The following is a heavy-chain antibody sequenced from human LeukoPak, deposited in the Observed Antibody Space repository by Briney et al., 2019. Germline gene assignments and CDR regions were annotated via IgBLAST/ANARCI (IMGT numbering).Heavy chain of an antibody. J-gene: IGHJ4*02. CDR2: IRSKANSYAT. Sequence: PGGSLRLSCAASGFTFSDYAMSWVRQASGKGLEWVGRIRSKANSYATAYAASVKGRFTISRDDSKNTAYLQMNSLKTEDTAVYYCTRPYYYDSSGSDYWGQGTLVTVSS. V-gene: IGHV3-73*01. CDR3: TRPYYYDSSGSDY. D-gene: IGHD3-22*01. CDR1: GFTFSDYA.